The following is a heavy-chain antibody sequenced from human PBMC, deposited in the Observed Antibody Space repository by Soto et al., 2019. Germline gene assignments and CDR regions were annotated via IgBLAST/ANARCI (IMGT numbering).Heavy chain of an antibody. V-gene: IGHV3-33*01. J-gene: IGHJ4*02. CDR3: ARDSNWNSIDY. D-gene: IGHD1-7*01. Sequence: GGSLRLSCAASGLTFSNFGMHWVRQAPGKGLEWVAVIWYDGSNKYYADSVKGRFTISRDNSKNTLYLQMNSLRAEDTAVYYCARDSNWNSIDYWGQGTLVTVSS. CDR2: IWYDGSNK. CDR1: GLTFSNFG.